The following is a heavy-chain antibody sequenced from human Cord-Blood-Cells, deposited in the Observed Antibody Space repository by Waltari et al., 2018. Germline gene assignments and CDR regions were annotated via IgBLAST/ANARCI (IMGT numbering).Heavy chain of an antibody. J-gene: IGHJ3*02. Sequence: QLQLQASGPGLVQPSETLSLTCTVSGGSISSSSYYWGWIRQPPGKGLEWIGSIYYSGGTYYNPSLKSRVTISVDTSKNQFSLKLSSVTAADTAVYYCARQGYCSSTSCYDAFDIWGQGTMVTVSS. CDR2: IYYSGGT. D-gene: IGHD2-2*01. CDR1: GGSISSSSYY. CDR3: ARQGYCSSTSCYDAFDI. V-gene: IGHV4-39*01.